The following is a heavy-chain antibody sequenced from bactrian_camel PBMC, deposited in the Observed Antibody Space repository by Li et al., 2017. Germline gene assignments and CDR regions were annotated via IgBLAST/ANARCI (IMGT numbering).Heavy chain of an antibody. V-gene: IGHV3S9*01. CDR1: RFFPC. J-gene: IGHJ4*01. CDR3: GRHSSWWSVPY. CDR2: IGNNGVA. Sequence: VQLVESGGNSVQAGGSLTLYCAASRFFPCMGWFRQGPGDRREGVAGIGNNGVATTTDSVKGRFTISRDNGKNTAILQMNSLKSDDTALYYCGRHSSWWSVPYWGQGTQVTVS. D-gene: IGHD6*01.